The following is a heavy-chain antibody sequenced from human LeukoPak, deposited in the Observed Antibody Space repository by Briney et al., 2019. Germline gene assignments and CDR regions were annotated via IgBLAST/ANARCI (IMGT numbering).Heavy chain of an antibody. V-gene: IGHV4-39*01. J-gene: IGHJ4*02. Sequence: SETLSLTCTVSGDSITSTTYYWGWIRQPPGKGLEWIGSIYSSGSTYNNASLQSRVTISIETSKNQISLRLNSVTAADTAIYYCAKSGGYGLIDYWGQGTLVTVSS. CDR3: AKSGGYGLIDY. D-gene: IGHD1-26*01. CDR1: GDSITSTTYY. CDR2: IYSSGST.